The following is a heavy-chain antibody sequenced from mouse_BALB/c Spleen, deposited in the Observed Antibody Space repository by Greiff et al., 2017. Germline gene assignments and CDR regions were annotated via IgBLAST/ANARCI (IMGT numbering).Heavy chain of an antibody. CDR3: ARYGNYPYYFYY. J-gene: IGHJ2*01. D-gene: IGHD2-1*01. CDR2: IWSGGST. CDR1: GFSLTSYG. V-gene: IGHV2-2*02. Sequence: QVQLQQSGPGLVQPSQSLSITCTVSGFSLTSYGVHWVRQSPGKGLEWLGVIWSGGSTDYNAAFISRLSISKDNSKSQVFFKMNSLRANDTAIYYCARYGNYPYYFYYWGQGTTLTVSS.